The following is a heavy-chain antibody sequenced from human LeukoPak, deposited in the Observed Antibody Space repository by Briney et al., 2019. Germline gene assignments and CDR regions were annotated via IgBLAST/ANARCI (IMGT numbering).Heavy chain of an antibody. CDR2: ISGSGGST. CDR3: AKGLQWELPCDY. CDR1: GFTFRTNA. V-gene: IGHV3-23*01. D-gene: IGHD1-26*01. Sequence: PGGSLRLSCAASGFTFRTNAMSWVGQAPGKGLEWVSSISGSGGSTYYADSVKGRFTISRDNSKNTLYVQMNSLRAEDTALYPCAKGLQWELPCDYWGRGTLVTDSS. J-gene: IGHJ4*02.